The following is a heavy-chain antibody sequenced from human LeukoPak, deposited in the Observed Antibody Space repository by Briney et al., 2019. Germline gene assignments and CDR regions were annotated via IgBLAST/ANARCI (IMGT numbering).Heavy chain of an antibody. CDR1: GGSISDYY. CDR2: MDYSGST. J-gene: IGHJ4*02. D-gene: IGHD6-19*01. V-gene: IGHV4-59*08. CDR3: ARRKRGSGGPFDY. Sequence: PSETLSLTCAVYGGSISDYYWTWIRQSPGTGLEWIGYMDYSGSTAYNPSLKSRVTISIDTSKKQFSLELSSVTAADTAIYFCARRKRGSGGPFDYWGQGTLVTVSS.